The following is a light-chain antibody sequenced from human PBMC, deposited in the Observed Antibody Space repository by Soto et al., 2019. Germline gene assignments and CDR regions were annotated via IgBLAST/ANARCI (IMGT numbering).Light chain of an antibody. CDR1: RSNIGSSI. V-gene: IGLV1-47*01. Sequence: HSVLTQPPSLSGTPGQTVTISCLGSRSNIGSSIVHWYQQLPGTAPKHLIYMNNQRPAGVPDRFSGSKSGTSASLVISARRSEDEADYYCVAWDDDLSARVFGGGTKLTVL. CDR2: MNN. J-gene: IGLJ3*02. CDR3: VAWDDDLSARV.